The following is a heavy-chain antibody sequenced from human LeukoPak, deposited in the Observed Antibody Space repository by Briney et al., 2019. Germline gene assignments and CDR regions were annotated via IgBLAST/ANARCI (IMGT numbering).Heavy chain of an antibody. J-gene: IGHJ4*02. CDR3: AREGHGGYVGPYLDY. CDR1: GFTFSSYA. V-gene: IGHV3-23*01. CDR2: ISGSGGST. Sequence: GGSLRLSCAASGFTFSSYAMSWVRQAPGKGLEWVSAISGSGGSTYYADSVKGRFTISRDNSKNTLYLQMGGLRADDMAVYYCAREGHGGYVGPYLDYWGQGTLVTVSS. D-gene: IGHD3-9*01.